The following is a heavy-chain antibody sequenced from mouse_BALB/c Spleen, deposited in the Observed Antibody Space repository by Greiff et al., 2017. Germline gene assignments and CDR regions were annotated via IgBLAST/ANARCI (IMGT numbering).Heavy chain of an antibody. D-gene: IGHD2-14*01. CDR2: IDPSDSET. CDR1: GYTFTSYW. J-gene: IGHJ3*01. Sequence: QVQLQQSGAELVRPGASVKLSCKASGYTFTSYWMNWVKQRPGQGLEWIGMIDPSDSETHYNQMFKDKATLTVDKSSSTAYMQLSSLTSEDSAVYYCARKGDYRYDGAWFAYWGQGTLVTVSA. V-gene: IGHV1-61*01. CDR3: ARKGDYRYDGAWFAY.